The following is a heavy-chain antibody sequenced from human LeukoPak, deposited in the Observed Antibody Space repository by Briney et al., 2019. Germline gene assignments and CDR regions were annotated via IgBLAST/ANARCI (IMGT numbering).Heavy chain of an antibody. CDR3: ARDGSGRVPEMSAPDY. D-gene: IGHD3-10*01. CDR1: GFTFSSYS. J-gene: IGHJ4*02. CDR2: IRSSSRTI. Sequence: GGSLRLSCAASGFTFSSYSMNWVRRAPGKGLEWVSYIRSSSRTIYYADSVKGRFTISRDNAKNSLYLQMNSLRAEDTAVYYCARDGSGRVPEMSAPDYWGQGTLVTVSS. V-gene: IGHV3-48*01.